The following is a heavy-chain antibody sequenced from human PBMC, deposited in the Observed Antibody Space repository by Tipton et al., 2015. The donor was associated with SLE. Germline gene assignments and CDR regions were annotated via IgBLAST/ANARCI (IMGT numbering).Heavy chain of an antibody. CDR1: GDTFSSYT. CDR3: ARDPGTVSPPDY. V-gene: IGHV1-69*09. J-gene: IGHJ4*02. D-gene: IGHD4-17*01. CDR2: IIPTLGVA. Sequence: QLVQSGPEVKKPGSSVRVSCKASGDTFSSYTINWVRQAPGQGLEWMGRIIPTLGVANYAQKLQGRVTITADTSTSTAYMELRSLRSDVTAVYYCARDPGTVSPPDYWGQGTLVTVSS.